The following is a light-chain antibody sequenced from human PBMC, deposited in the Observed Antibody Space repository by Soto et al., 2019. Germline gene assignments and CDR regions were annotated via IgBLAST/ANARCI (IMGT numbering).Light chain of an antibody. CDR1: QSVDSNY. V-gene: IGKV3-20*01. CDR2: AAS. Sequence: EIVLTQSPGTLSLSPGERATLSCRASQSVDSNYLAWYQQKPGQAPRLLIYAASSRATGIPDRFSGSGSGTDFTLTISRLEPEDFAVYYCQQYDSSPRYTFGQGTRLEIK. J-gene: IGKJ2*01. CDR3: QQYDSSPRYT.